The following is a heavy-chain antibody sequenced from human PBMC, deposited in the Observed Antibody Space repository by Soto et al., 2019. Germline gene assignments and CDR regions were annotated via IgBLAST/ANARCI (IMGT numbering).Heavy chain of an antibody. J-gene: IGHJ4*02. CDR3: ARGFATTGYLVDY. CDR1: GFTFSNYA. V-gene: IGHV3-23*01. CDR2: ISGSGSST. Sequence: EVQLLESGGGLVQPGGSLRLSCAASGFTFSNYAMTWVRQAPGKGLQWVSAISGSGSSTKYADSVKGRFTISRDNSKSTLSLQMISLRGEDTAVYFCARGFATTGYLVDYWGQGTLVTVSS. D-gene: IGHD3-9*01.